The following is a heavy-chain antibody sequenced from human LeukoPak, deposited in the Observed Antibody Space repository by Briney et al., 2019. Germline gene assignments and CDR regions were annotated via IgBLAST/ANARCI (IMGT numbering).Heavy chain of an antibody. D-gene: IGHD3-22*01. CDR1: GFTFSSYA. CDR3: AREGSSGYYPY. Sequence: PGGSLRLSCAASGFTFSSYAMSWVRQAPGKGLVWVSRINSDGSSTSYADSVKGRFTISRDNAKNTLYLQMNSLRAEDTAVYYCAREGSSGYYPYWGQGILVTVSS. V-gene: IGHV3-74*01. J-gene: IGHJ4*02. CDR2: INSDGSST.